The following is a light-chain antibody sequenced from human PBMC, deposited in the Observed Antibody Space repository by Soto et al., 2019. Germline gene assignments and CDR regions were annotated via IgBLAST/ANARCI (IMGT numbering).Light chain of an antibody. CDR3: GSWDSSLSAYV. Sequence: VLTHPPSVSASPGQKVTISCSGISSNIGGNSVSWYQQLPGTAPKLLIYDDNKRPSGIPDRFSGSKSGTSATLGITGFQTGDEADYYCGSWDSSLSAYVFGTGTKVTGL. V-gene: IGLV1-51*01. CDR1: SSNIGGNS. CDR2: DDN. J-gene: IGLJ1*01.